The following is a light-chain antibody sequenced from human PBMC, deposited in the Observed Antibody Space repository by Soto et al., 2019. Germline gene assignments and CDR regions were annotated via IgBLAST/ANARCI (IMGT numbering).Light chain of an antibody. CDR1: SSNIWAGYD. V-gene: IGLV1-40*01. Sequence: QSVLTQPPSVSGAPGQRVTISCTGSSSNIWAGYDVHWYQQLPGTAPKLLIYGNSNRPSGVPDRFSGSKSGTSASLAITGLQADDEADYYCQSYDSSLSGHVVFGGGTKVTVL. J-gene: IGLJ2*01. CDR3: QSYDSSLSGHVV. CDR2: GNS.